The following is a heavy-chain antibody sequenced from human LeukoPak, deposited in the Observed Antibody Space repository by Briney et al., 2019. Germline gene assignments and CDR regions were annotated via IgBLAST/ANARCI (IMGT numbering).Heavy chain of an antibody. D-gene: IGHD1-1*01. CDR3: AIWTSGNY. CDR2: MDPTGSQK. Sequence: PGGSLRLSCADSQFTFNGSWMNWVRQAPGRGLEWVDNMDPTGSQKRYVDSVRGRFTISKDNPGASLYLDMHSLRAEDTAIYYCAIWTSGNYWGQGTLVTVSS. CDR1: QFTFNGSW. V-gene: IGHV3-7*01. J-gene: IGHJ4*02.